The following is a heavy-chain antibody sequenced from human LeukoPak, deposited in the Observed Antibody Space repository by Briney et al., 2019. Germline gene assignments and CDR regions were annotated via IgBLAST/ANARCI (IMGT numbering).Heavy chain of an antibody. CDR2: ISSSSSTI. Sequence: GGSLRPSCAASGFTFSSYSMNWVRQAPGKGLEWVSYISSSSSTIYYADSVKGRFTISRDNAKNSLYLQMNSLRAEDTAVYYCACVSGSYTSSGDYWGQGTLVTVSS. D-gene: IGHD1-26*01. V-gene: IGHV3-48*04. J-gene: IGHJ4*02. CDR3: ACVSGSYTSSGDY. CDR1: GFTFSSYS.